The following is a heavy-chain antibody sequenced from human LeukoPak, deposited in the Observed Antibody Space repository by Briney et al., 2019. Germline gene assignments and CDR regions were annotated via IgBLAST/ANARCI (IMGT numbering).Heavy chain of an antibody. J-gene: IGHJ4*02. V-gene: IGHV3-21*03. CDR1: GFTFSTYS. Sequence: RGSLRLSCAASGFTFSTYSMNWVRQAPGQGLELVSSISSSNSYIYYADSVKGRFTISRDNAKNSLYLQMKSLRAEETAVYYCARDSSCDYWGQGTLVTVSS. CDR2: ISSSNSYI. CDR3: ARDSSCDY. D-gene: IGHD6-13*01.